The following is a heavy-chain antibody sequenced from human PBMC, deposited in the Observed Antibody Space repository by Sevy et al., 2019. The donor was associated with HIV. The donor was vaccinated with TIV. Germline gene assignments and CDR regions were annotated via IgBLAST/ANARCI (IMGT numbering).Heavy chain of an antibody. V-gene: IGHV3-30*18. CDR2: ISFDGLKN. J-gene: IGHJ6*02. D-gene: IGHD4-17*01. CDR1: GFTGSTFGIYG. CDR3: AKDIAFSGDYGGLITYYNYAMDV. Sequence: GGSLRLSCSGSGFTGSTFGIYGMHWVRQPPGKGLEWVAVISFDGLKNDYADSVKGRFTNSRDNSRNTLYLEMNTVRVEDTAIYYCAKDIAFSGDYGGLITYYNYAMDVWGQGPTVTVSS.